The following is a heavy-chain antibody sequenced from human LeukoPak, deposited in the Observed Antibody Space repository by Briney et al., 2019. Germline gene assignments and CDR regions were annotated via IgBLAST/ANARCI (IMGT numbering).Heavy chain of an antibody. V-gene: IGHV3-23*01. CDR2: ISGSGGST. CDR1: GFTFSSYS. CDR3: AKDCSGGSCYLPAVGATEY. Sequence: GGSLRLSCAASGFTFSSYSMNWVRQAPGKGLEWVSAISGSGGSTYYADSVKGRFTISRDNSKNTLYLQMNSLRAEDTAVYYCAKDCSGGSCYLPAVGATEYWGQGTLVTVSS. D-gene: IGHD2-15*01. J-gene: IGHJ4*02.